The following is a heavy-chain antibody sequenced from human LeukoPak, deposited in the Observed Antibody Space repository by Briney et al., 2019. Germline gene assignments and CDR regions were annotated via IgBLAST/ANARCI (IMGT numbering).Heavy chain of an antibody. CDR1: GGSISSGGYY. D-gene: IGHD5-18*01. Sequence: PSQTLSLTCTASGGSISSGGYYWSWIRQHPGKGLEWIGYIYYSGSTYYNPSLKSRVTISVDTSKNQFSLKLSSVTAADTAVYYCATTRGYSYGSVDYWGQGTLVTVSS. J-gene: IGHJ4*02. CDR3: ATTRGYSYGSVDY. V-gene: IGHV4-31*03. CDR2: IYYSGST.